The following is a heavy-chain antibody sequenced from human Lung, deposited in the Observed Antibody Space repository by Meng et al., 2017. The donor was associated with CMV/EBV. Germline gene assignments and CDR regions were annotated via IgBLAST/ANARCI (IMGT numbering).Heavy chain of an antibody. CDR2: INQDGGDK. CDR1: GFTFSGFW. CDR3: ARGSGMWFDP. J-gene: IGHJ5*02. V-gene: IGHV3-7*01. Sequence: GGSLRLSCAASGFTFSGFWMSWVRQAPGKGLEWVANINQDGGDKYYVDSVTGRFTISRDNAKNLVYLQLNSLRVEDTAICYCARGSGMWFDPWGQGTLVXVSA.